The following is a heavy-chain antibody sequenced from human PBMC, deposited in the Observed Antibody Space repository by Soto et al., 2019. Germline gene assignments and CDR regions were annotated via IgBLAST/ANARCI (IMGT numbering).Heavy chain of an antibody. CDR2: ISYDGSNK. D-gene: IGHD2-2*01. Sequence: QVQLVESGGGVDQPGRSLRLSCAASGFTFSSYGMHWVRQAPGKGLEWVAVISYDGSNKYYADSVKGRFTISRDNSKNTLYLQMNSLRAEDTAVCYCAKGPAIVLVPAAMNYYYGMDVWGQVTTVTVSS. J-gene: IGHJ6*02. CDR1: GFTFSSYG. V-gene: IGHV3-30*18. CDR3: AKGPAIVLVPAAMNYYYGMDV.